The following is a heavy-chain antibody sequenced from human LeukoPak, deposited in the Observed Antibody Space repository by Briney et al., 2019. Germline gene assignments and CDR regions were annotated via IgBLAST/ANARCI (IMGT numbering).Heavy chain of an antibody. J-gene: IGHJ4*02. CDR2: INSDGSST. CDR1: GFTFSSYW. V-gene: IGHV3-74*01. D-gene: IGHD3-16*02. Sequence: QPGGSLRLSCAASGFTFSSYWMHWVRQAPGKGLVWVSRINSDGSSTSYADSVKGRFTISRGNAKNTLYLQMNSLRAEDTAVYYCARAYDYVWGSYPFDYWGQGTLVTVSS. CDR3: ARAYDYVWGSYPFDY.